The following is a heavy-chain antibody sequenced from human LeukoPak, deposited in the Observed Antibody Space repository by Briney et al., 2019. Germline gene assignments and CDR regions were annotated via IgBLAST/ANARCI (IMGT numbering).Heavy chain of an antibody. J-gene: IGHJ5*02. V-gene: IGHV4-39*07. D-gene: IGHD2-15*01. CDR3: ARDPGGHCDGHSCWGSRIDP. CDR2: IYYTGST. Sequence: SETLSPTCTVSGASISSSSYYWGWIRQPPGKGLEWIGTIYYTGSTYYNPSLKSRLAMSIDTSKKQFSLKLTSVTAADTAVYYCARDPGGHCDGHSCWGSRIDPWGQGTLVTVSS. CDR1: GASISSSSYY.